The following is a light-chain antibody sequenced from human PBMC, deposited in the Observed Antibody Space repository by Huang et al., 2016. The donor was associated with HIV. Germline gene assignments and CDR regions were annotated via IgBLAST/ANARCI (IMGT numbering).Light chain of an antibody. J-gene: IGKJ4*01. Sequence: EIVMTQPQDTLSLSPGERATLSCRASKSVRDKLAWYQQKPGQAPRLLLHATATRATGVPARFSGSGSGTEFTLTINSLQSEDCGVYYCQQYESWPPLTFGGGTKVEIK. CDR1: KSVRDK. CDR3: QQYESWPPLT. CDR2: ATA. V-gene: IGKV3-15*01.